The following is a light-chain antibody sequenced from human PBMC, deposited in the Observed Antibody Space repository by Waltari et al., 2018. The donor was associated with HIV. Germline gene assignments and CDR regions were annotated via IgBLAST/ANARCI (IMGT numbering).Light chain of an antibody. CDR3: QQSYSTPPT. CDR1: QSISSY. J-gene: IGKJ4*01. V-gene: IGKV1-39*01. CDR2: AAS. Sequence: DIQLTQSPSSLSASVGDRVTITCRASQSISSYLNWYQQKPGKAPKVLIYAASRLQSGVASRFSGSGSGTDFTLTISSLQPEDFATYYCQQSYSTPPTFGGGTKVEIK.